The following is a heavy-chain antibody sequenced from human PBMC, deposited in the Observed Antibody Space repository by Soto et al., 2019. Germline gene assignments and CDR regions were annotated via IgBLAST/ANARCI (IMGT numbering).Heavy chain of an antibody. J-gene: IGHJ4*02. V-gene: IGHV4-30-4*01. CDR2: IYYSGST. CDR1: GGSISSGDYY. D-gene: IGHD3-10*01. CDR3: ARDMGAYGSGSHYYFDY. Sequence: SETLSLTCTVPGGSISSGDYYWSWIRQPPGKGLEWIGYIYYSGSTYYNPSLKSRVTISVDTSKNQFSLKLSSVTAADTAVYYCARDMGAYGSGSHYYFDYWGQGTLVTVSS.